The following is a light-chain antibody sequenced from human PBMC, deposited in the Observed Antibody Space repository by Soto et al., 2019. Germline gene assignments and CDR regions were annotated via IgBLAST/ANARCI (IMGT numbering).Light chain of an antibody. CDR3: QQSYSTPLT. J-gene: IGKJ4*01. CDR2: AAS. CDR1: QSISSY. V-gene: IGKV1-39*01. Sequence: DIQMTQSPSSLSASVGDRVTITCRASQSISSYLNWYQQKPGKAPKLLIYAASSLQSGVPSRFSGSGSGTDFTLTISSLQPEDFATYYCQQSYSTPLTFGGGTYVEIK.